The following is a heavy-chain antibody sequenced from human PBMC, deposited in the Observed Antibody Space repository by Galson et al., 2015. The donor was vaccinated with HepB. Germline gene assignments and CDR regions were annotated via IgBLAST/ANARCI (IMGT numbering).Heavy chain of an antibody. V-gene: IGHV3-33*01. Sequence: SLRLSCAASGFTFSINGMYWVRQAPGKGLEGVAFISYDGRYRYYAESVKGRFTISRDTSKSTVYLEMNSLRAEDTAVYYCARDTCTVTSCFGDWGQGTLVTVSS. D-gene: IGHD2-2*01. CDR3: ARDTCTVTSCFGD. CDR1: GFTFSING. CDR2: ISYDGRYR. J-gene: IGHJ4*02.